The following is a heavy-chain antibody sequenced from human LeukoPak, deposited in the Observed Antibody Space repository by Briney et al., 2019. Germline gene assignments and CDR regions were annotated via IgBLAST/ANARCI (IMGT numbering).Heavy chain of an antibody. J-gene: IGHJ3*02. CDR2: IYPGDSDT. CDR3: ARRRWADAFDI. D-gene: IGHD4-23*01. V-gene: IGHV5-51*01. Sequence: GESLKISCKDSGYSFTTYWIAWVRQMPGKGLEWMGIIYPGDSDTTYSPSFQGQVTISADKSISTAYLQWNSLKASDTAMYYCARRRWADAFDIWGQGTMVTVSS. CDR1: GYSFTTYW.